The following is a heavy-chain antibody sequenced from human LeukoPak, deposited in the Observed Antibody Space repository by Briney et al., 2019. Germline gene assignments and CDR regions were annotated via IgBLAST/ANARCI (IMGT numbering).Heavy chain of an antibody. Sequence: PSETLSLTCAVYGGSFSGYYLSWIRQPPEKGLEWIGEINHSGSTNYNPSLKSRVTISVDTSKNQFSLKLSSVTAADTAVYYCARGRYSYTNGYFDYWGQGTLVTVSS. CDR2: INHSGST. J-gene: IGHJ4*02. V-gene: IGHV4-34*01. CDR3: ARGRYSYTNGYFDY. CDR1: GGSFSGYY. D-gene: IGHD5-18*01.